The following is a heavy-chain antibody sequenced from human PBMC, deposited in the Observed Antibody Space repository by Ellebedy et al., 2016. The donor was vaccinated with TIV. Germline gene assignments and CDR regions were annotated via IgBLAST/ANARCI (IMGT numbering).Heavy chain of an antibody. Sequence: GGSLRLSXAASGFTFSSYGMHWVRQAPGKGLEWVAVISYDGSNKYYADSVKGRFTISRDNFKNTLYLQMNSLRAEDTAVYYCAKQWLNWYFDLWGRGTLVTVSS. CDR2: ISYDGSNK. D-gene: IGHD6-19*01. J-gene: IGHJ2*01. V-gene: IGHV3-30*18. CDR3: AKQWLNWYFDL. CDR1: GFTFSSYG.